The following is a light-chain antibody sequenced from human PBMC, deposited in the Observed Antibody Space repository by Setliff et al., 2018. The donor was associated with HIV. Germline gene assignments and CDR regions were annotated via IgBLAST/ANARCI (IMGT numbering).Light chain of an antibody. CDR3: SSYAGNFLFV. V-gene: IGLV2-8*01. J-gene: IGLJ1*01. CDR1: SSDIGSHNH. CDR2: ELS. Sequence: QSVLTQPPSASGSPGQSVAISCTGTSSDIGSHNHVSWYQQYPGKAPKLMIYELSQRPSGVPDRFSGSKSANTASLTISGLQAEDEADYYCSSYAGNFLFVFGIGTKVTVL.